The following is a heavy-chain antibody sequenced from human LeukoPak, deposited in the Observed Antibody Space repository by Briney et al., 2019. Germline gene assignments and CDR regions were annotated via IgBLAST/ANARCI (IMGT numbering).Heavy chain of an antibody. V-gene: IGHV1-69*13. CDR3: ARAFWSGYYEGYFDY. D-gene: IGHD3-3*01. Sequence: ASVKVSCKASGGTFSSYAISWVRQAPGQGLEWMGGIIPIFGTANYAQKFQVRGTITADESTSTAYMELSSLRSGDTAVYYCARAFWSGYYEGYFDYWGQGTLVTVSS. CDR1: GGTFSSYA. CDR2: IIPIFGTA. J-gene: IGHJ4*02.